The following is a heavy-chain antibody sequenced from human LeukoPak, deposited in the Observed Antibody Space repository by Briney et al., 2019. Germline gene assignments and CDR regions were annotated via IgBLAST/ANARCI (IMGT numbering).Heavy chain of an antibody. V-gene: IGHV4-38-2*02. CDR1: GYSISSGYY. D-gene: IGHD1-26*01. Sequence: SETLSLTCTVSGYSISSGYYWCWILQPPGKGREWIGSIYHSGRPYYNPSLKSLVTISVDTSKNQFSLKLSSVTDADTAVYYCARTSGPPLPDIWGQGTMVTVSS. CDR3: ARTSGPPLPDI. J-gene: IGHJ3*02. CDR2: IYHSGRP.